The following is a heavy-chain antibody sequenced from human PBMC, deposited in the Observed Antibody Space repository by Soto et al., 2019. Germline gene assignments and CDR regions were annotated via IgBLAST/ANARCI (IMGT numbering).Heavy chain of an antibody. CDR2: ISGSGDSA. CDR1: GFIFRDYS. Sequence: GGSLRLSCAASGFIFRDYSINWVRQAPWKGLEWVSDISGSGDSARYADSVKGRFTISRDNSRNTLYLQINSLRVDDTAVYYCGKERRGRGWSVCNFLGQGTLVAVSS. V-gene: IGHV3-23*01. J-gene: IGHJ4*02. CDR3: GKERRGRGWSVCNF. D-gene: IGHD6-19*01.